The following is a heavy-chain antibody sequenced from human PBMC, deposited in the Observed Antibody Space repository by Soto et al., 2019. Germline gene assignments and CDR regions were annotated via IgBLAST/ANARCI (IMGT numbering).Heavy chain of an antibody. CDR3: ARALRPGYSSSWYAYYFGY. CDR2: IYYSGST. D-gene: IGHD6-13*01. CDR1: GGSVSSGSYY. V-gene: IGHV4-61*01. J-gene: IGHJ4*02. Sequence: SETLSLTCTVSGGSVSSGSYYWSWIRQPPGKGLEWIGYIYYSGSTNYNPSLKSRVTISVDTSKNQFSLKLSSVTAADTAVYYCARALRPGYSSSWYAYYFGYWGQGTLVTVSS.